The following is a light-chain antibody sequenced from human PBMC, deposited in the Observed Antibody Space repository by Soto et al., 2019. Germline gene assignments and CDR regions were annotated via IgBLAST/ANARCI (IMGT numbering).Light chain of an antibody. CDR3: EAWDGSLNAVL. CDR2: SNN. J-gene: IGLJ2*01. V-gene: IGLV1-44*01. Sequence: QSVLTQPPSASGTPGQRVTISCSGSSSNIGTNTVNWYQHLPGSAPKLLIYSNNQRPSGVPDRFSGSKSGTSASLAISGLQPDDEADYLCEAWDGSLNAVLFGGGTQLTVL. CDR1: SSNIGTNT.